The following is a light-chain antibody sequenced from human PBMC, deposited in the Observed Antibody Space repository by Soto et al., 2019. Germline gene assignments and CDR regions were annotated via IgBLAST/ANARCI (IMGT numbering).Light chain of an antibody. J-gene: IGKJ1*01. CDR2: KAS. Sequence: DVQMTQYPSTLSGSVGDRVTITCRASQTISSWLAWYQQKPGKAPKLLIYKASTLKSGVPSRFSGSGSGTEFTLTISSLQPDDFATYYCPHYNSYSEAFGQGTKV. CDR3: PHYNSYSEA. CDR1: QTISSW. V-gene: IGKV1-5*03.